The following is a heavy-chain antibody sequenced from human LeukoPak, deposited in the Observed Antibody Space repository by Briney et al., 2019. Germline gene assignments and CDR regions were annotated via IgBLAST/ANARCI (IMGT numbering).Heavy chain of an antibody. CDR3: AKDGSFTIRFPSFQH. CDR2: ISWNSGSI. D-gene: IGHD3-10*01. Sequence: GGSLRLSCAASGFTFDDYAMHWVRQAPGKGLEWVSGISWNSGSIGYADSVKGRFTISRGNAKNSLYLQMNSLRAEDTALYYCAKDGSFTIRFPSFQHWGQGTLVTVSS. CDR1: GFTFDDYA. V-gene: IGHV3-9*01. J-gene: IGHJ1*01.